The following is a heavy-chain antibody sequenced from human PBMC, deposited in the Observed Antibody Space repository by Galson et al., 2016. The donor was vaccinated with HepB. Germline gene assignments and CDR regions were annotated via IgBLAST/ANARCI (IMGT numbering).Heavy chain of an antibody. J-gene: IGHJ4*02. D-gene: IGHD3-22*01. CDR1: NGSIRSGGHY. CDR3: ARLSIYYDSSGYYYGESRAFDY. V-gene: IGHV4-31*03. CDR2: TYYSGST. Sequence: TLSLTCTVSNGSIRSGGHYWSWIRQFPGKGLEWIGYTYYSGSTFYNPSLKSRLTISVDTSKNQFFLKLSSVTAADTAVYYCARLSIYYDSSGYYYGESRAFDYWGQGTLVIVSS.